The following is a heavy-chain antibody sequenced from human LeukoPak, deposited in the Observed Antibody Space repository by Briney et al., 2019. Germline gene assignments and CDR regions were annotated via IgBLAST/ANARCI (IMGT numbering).Heavy chain of an antibody. CDR3: ARDSRVYARPIDY. CDR1: GYTFTGYY. CDR2: INPNSGGT. Sequence: ASVKVSCKASGYTFTGYYMHWVRQAPGQGLEWMGWINPNSGGTNYAQKFQGRVTMTRDTSISTAYMELRSLRSDDTAVYYCARDSRVYARPIDYWGQGTLVTVSS. D-gene: IGHD2-8*01. V-gene: IGHV1-2*02. J-gene: IGHJ4*02.